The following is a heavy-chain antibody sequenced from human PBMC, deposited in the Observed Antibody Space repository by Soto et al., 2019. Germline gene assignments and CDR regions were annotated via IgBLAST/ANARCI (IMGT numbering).Heavy chain of an antibody. CDR2: ISGSGGST. D-gene: IGHD3-10*01. CDR1: GFTFSSYA. CDR3: AKSLGRGSYLPYFDY. Sequence: PGGSLRLSCAASGFTFSSYAMSWVRQAPGKGLEWVSAISGSGGSTYYADSVKGRFTIPRDNSKNTLYLQMNSLRAEDTAVYYCAKSLGRGSYLPYFDYWGQGTLVTVSS. J-gene: IGHJ4*02. V-gene: IGHV3-23*01.